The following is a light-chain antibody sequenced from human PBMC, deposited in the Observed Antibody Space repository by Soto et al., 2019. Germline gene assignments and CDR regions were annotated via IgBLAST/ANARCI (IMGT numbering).Light chain of an antibody. Sequence: DIQMTQSPSSLSASLGDGVTITCRASENINNYLNWYQQKPGQAPTLLIHAASTLPSGVPSRFSGSGSGTEFTLSISSLQPEDFATYSCQQSNTSPWTFGRGTRVDIK. J-gene: IGKJ1*01. CDR1: ENINNY. CDR3: QQSNTSPWT. V-gene: IGKV1-39*01. CDR2: AAS.